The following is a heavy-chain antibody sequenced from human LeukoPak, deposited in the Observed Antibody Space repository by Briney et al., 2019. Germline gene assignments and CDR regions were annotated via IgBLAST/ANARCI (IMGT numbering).Heavy chain of an antibody. J-gene: IGHJ4*02. Sequence: PGGSLRLSCAASGFTFSSYGMHWVRQAPGKGLEWVAFIRYDGSNKYYADSVKGRFTISRDNSKNTLYLQMNSLRAEDTAVYYCAKVAGYYYDSSGYSSSVDYWGQGTLVTVSS. CDR2: IRYDGSNK. CDR1: GFTFSSYG. CDR3: AKVAGYYYDSSGYSSSVDY. V-gene: IGHV3-30*02. D-gene: IGHD3-22*01.